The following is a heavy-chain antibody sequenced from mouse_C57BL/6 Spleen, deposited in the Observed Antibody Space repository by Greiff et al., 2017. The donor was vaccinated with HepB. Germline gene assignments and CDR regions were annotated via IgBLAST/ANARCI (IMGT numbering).Heavy chain of an antibody. D-gene: IGHD2-1*01. J-gene: IGHJ3*01. CDR1: GYTFTSYW. CDR2: IDPSDSYT. CDR3: ARSIYYGNSAWFAY. Sequence: FQLQQPGAELVMPGASVKLSCKASGYTFTSYWMHWVKQRPGQGLEWIGEIDPSDSYTNYNQKFKGKSKLTVDKSSSTAYMQLSSLTSEDSAVYYCARSIYYGNSAWFAYWGQGTLVTVSA. V-gene: IGHV1-69*01.